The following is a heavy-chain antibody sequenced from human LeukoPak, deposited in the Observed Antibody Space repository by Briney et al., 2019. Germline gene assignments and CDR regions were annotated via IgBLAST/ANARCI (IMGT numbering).Heavy chain of an antibody. J-gene: IGHJ3*02. V-gene: IGHV3-23*01. CDR3: AKDKTMVTTSVFDI. Sequence: GGSLRLSCAASGFTFSPYAMSWVRQATGKGLEWVSGVSGSGDSTYYADSVKGRFTISSDNSKNTLYLQMNSLRAEDTAVYYCAKDKTMVTTSVFDIWGQGTMVTVSS. CDR2: VSGSGDST. D-gene: IGHD4-17*01. CDR1: GFTFSPYA.